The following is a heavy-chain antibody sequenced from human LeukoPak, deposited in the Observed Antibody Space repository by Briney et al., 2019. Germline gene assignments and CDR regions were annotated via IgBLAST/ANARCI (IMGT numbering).Heavy chain of an antibody. D-gene: IGHD6-25*01. Sequence: ASVKVSCKASGYTFTSYYMHWVRQAPGQGLEWMGIINPSGGSTSYAQKFQGRVTMTRDMSTSTVYMELSSLRSEDTAVYYCARTSMAAYYFDYWGQGTLVTVSS. CDR3: ARTSMAAYYFDY. CDR2: INPSGGST. J-gene: IGHJ4*02. V-gene: IGHV1-46*01. CDR1: GYTFTSYY.